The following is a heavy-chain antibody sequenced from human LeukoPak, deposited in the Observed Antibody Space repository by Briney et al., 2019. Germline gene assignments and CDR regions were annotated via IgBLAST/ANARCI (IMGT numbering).Heavy chain of an antibody. D-gene: IGHD4-11*01. CDR2: IIPIFGTA. CDR3: ARARNFYSNYEGPGYYYYMDV. J-gene: IGHJ6*03. V-gene: IGHV1-69*13. Sequence: ASVKVSCKASGGTFSSHAISWVRQAPGQGLEWMGGIIPIFGTANYAQKFQGRVTITADESTSTAYMELSSLRSEDTAVYYCARARNFYSNYEGPGYYYYMDVWGKGTTVTVSS. CDR1: GGTFSSHA.